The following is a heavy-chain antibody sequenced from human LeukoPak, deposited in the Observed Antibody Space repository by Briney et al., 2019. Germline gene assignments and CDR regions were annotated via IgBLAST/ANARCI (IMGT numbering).Heavy chain of an antibody. J-gene: IGHJ4*02. D-gene: IGHD2-21*02. V-gene: IGHV4-34*01. CDR1: GGSFSDYY. CDR3: ARGVVTAPQTFDY. Sequence: PSETLSLTCAVYGGSFSDYYWSWIRQPPGKGLEWIGEINHSGSTNYNPSLKSRVTISVDTSKNQFSLKLSSVTAADTAVYYCARGVVTAPQTFDYWGQGTLVTVSS. CDR2: INHSGST.